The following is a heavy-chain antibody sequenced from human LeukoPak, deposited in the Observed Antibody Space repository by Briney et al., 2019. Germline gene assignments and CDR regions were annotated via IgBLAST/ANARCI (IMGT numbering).Heavy chain of an antibody. J-gene: IGHJ4*02. V-gene: IGHV1-8*03. CDR2: MNPNSGNT. CDR3: ARDQYDILDY. D-gene: IGHD3-9*01. CDR1: GGTFSSYA. Sequence: ASVKVSCKASGGTFSSYAISWVRQATGQGLEWMGWMNPNSGNTGYAQKFQGRVTITRNTSISTAYMELSSLRSEDTAVYYCARDQYDILDYWGQGTLVTVSS.